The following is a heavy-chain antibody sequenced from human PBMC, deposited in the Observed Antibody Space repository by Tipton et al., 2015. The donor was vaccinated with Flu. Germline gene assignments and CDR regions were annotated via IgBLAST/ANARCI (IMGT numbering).Heavy chain of an antibody. V-gene: IGHV4-38-2*02. D-gene: IGHD3-16*01. CDR3: ARDLGAFNWFDS. Sequence: TLSLTCTVSGDSIRSDFYWGWIRQPPGKGLEWIGNIFHTGNTYYNPSLKSRVSISVDRSKNQFSLKVISVTAADTAVYYCARDLGAFNWFDSWGRGTLVTVSS. J-gene: IGHJ5*01. CDR2: IFHTGNT. CDR1: GDSIRSDFY.